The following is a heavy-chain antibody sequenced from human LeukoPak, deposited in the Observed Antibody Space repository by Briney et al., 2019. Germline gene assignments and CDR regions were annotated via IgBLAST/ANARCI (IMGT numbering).Heavy chain of an antibody. V-gene: IGHV4-38-2*01. J-gene: IGHJ4*02. CDR3: ARGYSYGRTYYFDY. CDR2: IYHSGST. CDR1: VYSISSGYY. Sequence: SETLSLTCAVSVYSISSGYYWGWIRQPPGKGLEWIGSIYHSGSTYYNPSLKSRVTISVDTSKNQFSLKLSSVTAADTAVYYCARGYSYGRTYYFDYWGQGTLVTVSS. D-gene: IGHD5-18*01.